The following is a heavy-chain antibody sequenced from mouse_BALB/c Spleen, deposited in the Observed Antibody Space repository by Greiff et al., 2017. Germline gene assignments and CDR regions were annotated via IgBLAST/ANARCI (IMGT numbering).Heavy chain of an antibody. CDR2: IDPSDSYT. CDR3: ARRGLTYYAMDY. J-gene: IGHJ4*01. V-gene: IGHV1-69*02. Sequence: QVQLQQSGAELVKPGASVKLSCKASGYTFTSYWMHWVKQRPGQGLEWIGEIDPSDSYTNYNQKFKGKATLTVDKSSSTAYMQLSSLTSEDSAVYYCARRGLTYYAMDYWGQGTSVTVSS. D-gene: IGHD2-2*01. CDR1: GYTFTSYW.